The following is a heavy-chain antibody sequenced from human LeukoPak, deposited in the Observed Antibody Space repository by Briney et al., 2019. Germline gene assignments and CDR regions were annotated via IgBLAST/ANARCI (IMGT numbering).Heavy chain of an antibody. D-gene: IGHD2-15*01. J-gene: IGHJ4*02. Sequence: ASVKVSCKASGYTFTGYYMHWVRQAPGQGLEWMGWINPNSGGTNYAQKFQGWVTMTRDTSISTAYMELSRLRSDDTAVYYCARSRHTRYCSGGSCYEVDYWGQGTLVTVSS. V-gene: IGHV1-2*04. CDR2: INPNSGGT. CDR1: GYTFTGYY. CDR3: ARSRHTRYCSGGSCYEVDY.